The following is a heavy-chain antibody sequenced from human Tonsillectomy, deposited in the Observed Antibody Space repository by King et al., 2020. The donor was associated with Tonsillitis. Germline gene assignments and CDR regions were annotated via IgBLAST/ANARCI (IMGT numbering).Heavy chain of an antibody. CDR1: GFTFSSYG. CDR3: VKSSSAYYYEY. J-gene: IGHJ4*02. V-gene: IGHV3-64D*06. Sequence: VQLVESGGGLVQPGGSLRLSCSASGFTFSSYGMHWVRQAPGKGLEYVSAITNNGVSTYYADSVKGRFTISRDNSKNTLYLQMSSLRAEDTAVYYCVKSSSAYYYEYWGQGTLVTVSS. D-gene: IGHD3-22*01. CDR2: ITNNGVST.